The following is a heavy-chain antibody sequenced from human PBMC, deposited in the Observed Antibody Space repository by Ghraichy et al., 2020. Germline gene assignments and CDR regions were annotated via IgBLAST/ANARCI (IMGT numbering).Heavy chain of an antibody. J-gene: IGHJ6*02. V-gene: IGHV3-66*02. CDR2: LYTAGAK. D-gene: IGHD4-23*01. CDR1: GFNVKSNY. Sequence: GGSLLSCVASGFNVKSNYMNWVRQAPGKGLEWVSVLYTAGAKYYADSVRGRFTISKDNSKNTLYLQMNRLTADDTAVYYCARQPDYGGNTPYYYGFDVWGQGTTVTVSS. CDR3: ARQPDYGGNTPYYYGFDV.